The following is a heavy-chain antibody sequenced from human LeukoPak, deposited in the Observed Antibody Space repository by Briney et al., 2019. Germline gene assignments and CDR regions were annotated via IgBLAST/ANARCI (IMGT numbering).Heavy chain of an antibody. CDR1: GGTFSSYA. J-gene: IGHJ5*02. Sequence: SVKVSCKASGGTFSSYAISWLRQAPGQGLEWMGRIIPILGIANYAQKFQGRVTITADKSTSTAYMELSSLRSEDTAVYYCASDLNDFWSGNNWFDPWGQGTLVTVSS. CDR3: ASDLNDFWSGNNWFDP. D-gene: IGHD3-3*01. V-gene: IGHV1-69*04. CDR2: IIPILGIA.